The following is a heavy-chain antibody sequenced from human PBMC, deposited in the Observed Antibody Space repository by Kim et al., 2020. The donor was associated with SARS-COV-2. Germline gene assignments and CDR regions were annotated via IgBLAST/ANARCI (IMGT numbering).Heavy chain of an antibody. J-gene: IGHJ6*03. Sequence: SETLSLTCAVYGGSFSVTWIRQAPGKGPEWIGEITHSGNIVYNPSLQSRVTISGDTSKNHFSLRLNPVTAADTATYYCARGRSLFTSGNLHNYHYMDVWVEGTTVTVSS. CDR1: GGSFSV. CDR3: ARGRSLFTSGNLHNYHYMDV. V-gene: IGHV4-34*01. CDR2: ITHSGNI. D-gene: IGHD3-10*01.